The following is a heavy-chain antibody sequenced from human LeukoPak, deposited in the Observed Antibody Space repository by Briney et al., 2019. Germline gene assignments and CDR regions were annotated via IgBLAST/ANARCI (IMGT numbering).Heavy chain of an antibody. CDR2: INPNSGAT. CDR3: ARGYTSSYDY. CDR1: GYTFTGYY. J-gene: IGHJ4*02. Sequence: ASVKVSCKASGYTFTGYYIHWVRQAPGQGLEWMGWINPNSGATNYAQEFQGRATMTRDTSITTAYMELNWLRSDDTAIFYCARGYTSSYDYWGQGTLVTVSS. D-gene: IGHD6-13*01. V-gene: IGHV1-2*02.